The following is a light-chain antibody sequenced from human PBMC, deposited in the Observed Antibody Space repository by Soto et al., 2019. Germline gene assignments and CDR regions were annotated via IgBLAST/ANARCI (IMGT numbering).Light chain of an antibody. CDR3: QQADSFPLT. V-gene: IGKV1-12*01. CDR1: QGISRW. J-gene: IGKJ3*01. CDR2: SAS. Sequence: DIQMTQSPSSVSASVGDRVTLTCRASQGISRWLAWYQQKPGKAPNLLIYSASTLQSGVPSRFSGSGSGTDFTLTITSLQPEDFSTYYCQQADSFPLTFGPGTKVDIK.